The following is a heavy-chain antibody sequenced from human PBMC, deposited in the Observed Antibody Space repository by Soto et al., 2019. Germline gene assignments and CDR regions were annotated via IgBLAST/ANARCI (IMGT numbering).Heavy chain of an antibody. CDR2: IWNDGSNN. D-gene: IGHD6-13*01. V-gene: IGHV3-33*01. CDR1: GFTFNNYG. CDR3: ARRQIPPPTRGAANARGGMDV. J-gene: IGHJ6*02. Sequence: QVQLVESGGVVVQPGRSLRLSCAASGFTFNNYGMHWVRQAPGKGLEWLAVIWNDGSNNYYANSVKGRFTISRDNSKNTLYLLMNSLSAEDTAVYYCARRQIPPPTRGAANARGGMDVWGQGTTVTVSS.